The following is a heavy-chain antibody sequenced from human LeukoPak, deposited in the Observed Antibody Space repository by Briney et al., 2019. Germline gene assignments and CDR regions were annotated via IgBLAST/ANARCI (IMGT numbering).Heavy chain of an antibody. CDR3: AKGSQLLLDGMDV. CDR1: GFTFSSYA. J-gene: IGHJ6*02. Sequence: PGGSLRLSCAASGFTFSSYAMSWVRQAPGKGLEWVLAISGSGGSTYYADSVKGRFTISRDNSKNSLYLQMNSLRVEDTAVYYCAKGSQLLLDGMDVWGQGTTVTVSS. D-gene: IGHD2-2*01. CDR2: ISGSGGST. V-gene: IGHV3-23*01.